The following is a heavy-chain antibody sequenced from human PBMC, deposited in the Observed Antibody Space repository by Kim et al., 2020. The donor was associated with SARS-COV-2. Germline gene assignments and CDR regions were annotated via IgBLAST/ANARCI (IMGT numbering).Heavy chain of an antibody. CDR2: IYYSGST. J-gene: IGHJ5*02. V-gene: IGHV4-39*01. D-gene: IGHD2-15*01. CDR1: GGSISSSSYY. Sequence: SETLSLTCTVSGGSISSSSYYWGWIRQPPGKGLEWIGSIYYSGSTYYNPSLKSRVTISVDTSKNQFSLKLSSVTAADTAVYYCARHYEVVVAASFDPWGQGTLVTVSS. CDR3: ARHYEVVVAASFDP.